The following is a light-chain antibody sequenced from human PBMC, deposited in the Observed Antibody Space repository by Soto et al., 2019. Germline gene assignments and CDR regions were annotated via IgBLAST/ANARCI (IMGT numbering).Light chain of an antibody. J-gene: IGKJ4*01. CDR3: TQRSNWLLT. CDR2: DAY. CDR1: QSVSSY. Sequence: EIVLTQSPATLSLSPWERATLSCRASQSVSSYLAWYQQKPGQAPRLLIYDAYNRATGIPARFSGSGSGTDFTLPISSLEPEDFAVYYCTQRSNWLLTFGGGTKVEIK. V-gene: IGKV3-11*01.